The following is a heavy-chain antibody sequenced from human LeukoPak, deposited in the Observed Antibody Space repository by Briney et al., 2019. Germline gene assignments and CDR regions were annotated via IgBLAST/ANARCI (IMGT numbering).Heavy chain of an antibody. Sequence: PGGSLRLSCAASGFTFSSYSMNWVRQAPGKGLEWVSSISSSSSYIYYADSVKGRFTISRDNAKNSLYLQMNSLRAKDTAVYYCARARWIQLWYYSDYYYYMDVWGKGTTVTVSS. D-gene: IGHD5-18*01. V-gene: IGHV3-21*01. CDR2: ISSSSSYI. CDR1: GFTFSSYS. CDR3: ARARWIQLWYYSDYYYYMDV. J-gene: IGHJ6*03.